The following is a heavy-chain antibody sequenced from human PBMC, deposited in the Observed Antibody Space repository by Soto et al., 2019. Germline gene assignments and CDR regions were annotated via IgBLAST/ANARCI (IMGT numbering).Heavy chain of an antibody. CDR1: GCTFTSYG. V-gene: IGHV1-18*01. CDR3: ARAYSPGLFDP. J-gene: IGHJ5*02. Sequence: GASVKVSCKASGCTFTSYGISWVRQAPGQGLEWMGWISANNGNTKYAQNFQGRVTMTTDTSTSTAYMELRSLRSDDTAVYYCARAYSPGLFDPWGQGTLVTVSS. D-gene: IGHD2-15*01. CDR2: ISANNGNT.